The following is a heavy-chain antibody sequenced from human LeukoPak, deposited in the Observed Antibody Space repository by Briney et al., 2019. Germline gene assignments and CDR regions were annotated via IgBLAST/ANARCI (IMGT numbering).Heavy chain of an antibody. CDR2: IYPGDSDT. D-gene: IGHD1-1*01. CDR1: GYSFTSYW. CDR3: ARYTDHYYFDY. Sequence: GESLKISCKGSGYSFTSYWIGWVRQKPGKGLEWMGIIYPGDSDTRYSPSFQGQVTISGDKSISTAYLQWSSLNTSDTAMYYCARYTDHYYFDYWGQGTLVTVSS. V-gene: IGHV5-51*01. J-gene: IGHJ4*02.